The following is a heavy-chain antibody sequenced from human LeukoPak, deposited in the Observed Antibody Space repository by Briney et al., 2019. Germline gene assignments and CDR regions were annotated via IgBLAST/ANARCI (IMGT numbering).Heavy chain of an antibody. D-gene: IGHD6-19*01. Sequence: GGSLRLSCAASGFTVSSNYMTWVRQAPGKGLEWVAVIYSGGNTYYADSVKGRFTISRESSKNTLYLQMNSLRAEDTAVYYCARDDVAVAGRDYWGQGTLVTVSS. V-gene: IGHV3-53*01. CDR2: IYSGGNT. J-gene: IGHJ4*02. CDR3: ARDDVAVAGRDY. CDR1: GFTVSSNY.